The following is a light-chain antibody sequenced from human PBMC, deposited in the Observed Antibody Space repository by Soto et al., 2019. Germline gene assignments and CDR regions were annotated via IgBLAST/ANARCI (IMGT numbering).Light chain of an antibody. CDR1: QSVNSR. J-gene: IGKJ1*01. V-gene: IGKV3-15*01. Sequence: EFVLTQSPGTLSLSPGERATLSCRASQSVNSRLAWYQHKPGQAPSLLIYGAFTRATGIPARFSGTGSGTEFTLTISSLQSEDLALYYCQQYNDWPLTFGQGTKVDIK. CDR2: GAF. CDR3: QQYNDWPLT.